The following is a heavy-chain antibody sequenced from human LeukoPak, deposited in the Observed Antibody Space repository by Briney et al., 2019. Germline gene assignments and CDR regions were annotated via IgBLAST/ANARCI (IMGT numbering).Heavy chain of an antibody. CDR2: IYYSGST. V-gene: IGHV4-61*01. Sequence: SETLSLTCTVSGPSITRGYYWGWIRQPPGEGLEWIGYIYYSGSTNYNPSLKSRVTISVDTSENQFSLKLSSVTAADTAVYYCARNGPVRGVLDVWGQGTTVTVSS. J-gene: IGHJ6*02. D-gene: IGHD3-10*02. CDR1: GPSITRGYY. CDR3: ARNGPVRGVLDV.